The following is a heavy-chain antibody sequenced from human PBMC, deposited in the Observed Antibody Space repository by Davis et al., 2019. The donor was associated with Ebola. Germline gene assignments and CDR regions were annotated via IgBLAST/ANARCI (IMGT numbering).Heavy chain of an antibody. CDR2: IFHSGSS. Sequence: MPSETLSLPCTVSGASISGYYWTWIRQPPGKGLEWIGSIFHSGSSNYNPSLRSRVTISVDTSKNQLSLKPNSVTAADTAVYYCATIVATEMVGAFEIWGQGTMVTVSS. CDR1: GASISGYY. J-gene: IGHJ3*02. CDR3: ATIVATEMVGAFEI. D-gene: IGHD5-12*01. V-gene: IGHV4-59*08.